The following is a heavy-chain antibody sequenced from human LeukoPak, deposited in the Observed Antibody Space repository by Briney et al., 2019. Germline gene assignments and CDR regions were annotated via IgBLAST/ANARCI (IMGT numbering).Heavy chain of an antibody. V-gene: IGHV3-7*01. Sequence: GGSLRLSCVASGSTFSSRDWMTWVRQAPGKGLEWVANIKQDGSEKNYVDSVKGRFTISRDNAKNSVDLQVNSLRVEDTAVDYRAKAGRGGAITMVRGVKGDYYYMDVWGKGTTVTISS. CDR2: IKQDGSEK. CDR1: GSTFSSRDW. CDR3: AKAGRGGAITMVRGVKGDYYYMDV. J-gene: IGHJ6*03. D-gene: IGHD3-10*01.